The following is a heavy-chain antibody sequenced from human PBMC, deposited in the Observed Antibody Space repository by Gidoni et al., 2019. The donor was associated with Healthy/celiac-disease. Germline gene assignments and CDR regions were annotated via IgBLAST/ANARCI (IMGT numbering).Heavy chain of an antibody. D-gene: IGHD2-21*02. CDR2: IRGSGGST. Sequence: EVQLLESGGGLVQPGGYLRLSCAASGVTFSSSAMSWVRQAPGKGLEWVSAIRGSGGSTYYADSVKGRFTISRDNSKNTLYLQMNSLRAEDTAVYYCAKLRYIVVVTAIPGFFDYWGQGTLVTVSS. V-gene: IGHV3-23*01. CDR1: GVTFSSSA. J-gene: IGHJ4*02. CDR3: AKLRYIVVVTAIPGFFDY.